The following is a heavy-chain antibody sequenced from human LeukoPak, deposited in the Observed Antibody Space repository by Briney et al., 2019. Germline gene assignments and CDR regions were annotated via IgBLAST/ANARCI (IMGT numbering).Heavy chain of an antibody. CDR3: TRQMSYYDILTGYYTLYYFDY. Sequence: GGSLTLSCAASGFTFSGSAMHWVRQASGKGLEWVGRIRSKANSYATAYAASVKGRFTISRDDSKNTAYLQMNSLKTEDTAVYYCTRQMSYYDILTGYYTLYYFDYWGQGTLVTVSS. D-gene: IGHD3-9*01. CDR2: IRSKANSYAT. J-gene: IGHJ4*02. CDR1: GFTFSGSA. V-gene: IGHV3-73*01.